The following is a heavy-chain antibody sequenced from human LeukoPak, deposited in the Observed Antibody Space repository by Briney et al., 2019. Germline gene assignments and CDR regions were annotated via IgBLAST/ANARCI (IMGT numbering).Heavy chain of an antibody. V-gene: IGHV4-61*01. CDR3: ARDNSYGSYFDY. CDR2: IYYSGST. D-gene: IGHD5-18*01. CDR1: GGSISSRSYY. Sequence: SETLSLTCTVSGGSISSRSYYWSWIRQPPGKGLEWIGYIYYSGSTNYNPSLKSRVTISLDTSKNQFSLKLSSVTAADTAVYYCARDNSYGSYFDYWGQGTLVTVSS. J-gene: IGHJ4*02.